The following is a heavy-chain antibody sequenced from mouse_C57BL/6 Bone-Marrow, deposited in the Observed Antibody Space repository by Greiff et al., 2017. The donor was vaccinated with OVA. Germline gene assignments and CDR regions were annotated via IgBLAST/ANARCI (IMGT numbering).Heavy chain of an antibody. CDR3: ARWDSGSSFMDY. CDR2: INPSSGYT. Sequence: VQLQQSGAELARPGASVKMSCKASGYTFPSYTMHWVKQRPGQGLEWIGYINPSSGYTKYNQKFKDKATLTADKSSSTAYMQLSSLTSEDSAVYYCARWDSGSSFMDYWGQGTSVTVSS. CDR1: GYTFPSYT. J-gene: IGHJ4*01. D-gene: IGHD1-1*01. V-gene: IGHV1-4*01.